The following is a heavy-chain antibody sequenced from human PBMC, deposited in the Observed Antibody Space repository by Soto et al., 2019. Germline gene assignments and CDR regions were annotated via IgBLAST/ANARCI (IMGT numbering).Heavy chain of an antibody. J-gene: IGHJ6*02. CDR2: ISSSSSYI. V-gene: IGHV3-21*01. CDR1: GFTFSSYS. D-gene: IGHD1-1*01. CDR3: ARAGSDYNGMDV. Sequence: GGSLRLSCAASGFTFSSYSMNWVRQAPGKGLEWVSSISSSSSYIYYADSVKGRFTISRDNAKNSLYLQMNSLRAEDTAVYYCARAGSDYNGMDVWGQGTTVTVSS.